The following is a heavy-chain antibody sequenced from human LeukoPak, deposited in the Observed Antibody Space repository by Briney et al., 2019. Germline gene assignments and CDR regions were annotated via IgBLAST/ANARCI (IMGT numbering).Heavy chain of an antibody. CDR3: ARDRVGGSGWDSRIVFWFDP. CDR2: IVPIFGTA. J-gene: IGHJ5*02. CDR1: GGTFSRYA. Sequence: SVKVSCKASGGTFSRYAISWVRQAPGQGLEWMGGIVPIFGTANYAQKFQGRVTITADESTSTAYMELSSLRSEDTAVYYCARDRVGGSGWDSRIVFWFDPWGQGTLVTVSS. D-gene: IGHD6-19*01. V-gene: IGHV1-69*01.